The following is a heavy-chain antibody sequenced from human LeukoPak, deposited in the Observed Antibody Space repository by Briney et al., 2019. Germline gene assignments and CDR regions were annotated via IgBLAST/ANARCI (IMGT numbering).Heavy chain of an antibody. V-gene: IGHV4-59*08. D-gene: IGHD3-22*01. CDR1: GGSISSYY. CDR2: IYYSGST. Sequence: PSETLSLTCTVSGGSISSYYWSWIRQPPGKGLEWIGYIYYSGSTNYNPSLKSRVTISVDTSKNQFSLKLSSVTAADTAVYYCARHGDDSSGYYGYWGQGTLVTVSS. CDR3: ARHGDDSSGYYGY. J-gene: IGHJ4*02.